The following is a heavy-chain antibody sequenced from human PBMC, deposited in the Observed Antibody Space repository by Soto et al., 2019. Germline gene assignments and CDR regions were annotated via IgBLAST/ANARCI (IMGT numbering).Heavy chain of an antibody. CDR1: GLTFSSYE. Sequence: GGSLRLSCAVSGLTFSSYEMNWVRQAPERGLEWVSYISSSGSTIYADSVKGRFTISRDNAKNSLYLQMNSLRVEDTAVYYCARGGYCDSSTCYRLNAFDVWGQGTKVTVS. CDR2: ISSSGSTI. V-gene: IGHV3-48*03. CDR3: ARGGYCDSSTCYRLNAFDV. D-gene: IGHD2-2*01. J-gene: IGHJ3*01.